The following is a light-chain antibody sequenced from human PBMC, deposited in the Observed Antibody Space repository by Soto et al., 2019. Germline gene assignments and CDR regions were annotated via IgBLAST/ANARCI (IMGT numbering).Light chain of an antibody. J-gene: IGLJ2*01. Sequence: QAVLTQPRSVSGSLGQSVTFSCTGTSSDVGGYNYVSWYQQHPGKAPRLMIYDVTKRPSGVPDRFSGSKSGNAASLTISGLQAEDEADYYCCSYAGSYTFVVFGGGTKLTVL. CDR1: SSDVGGYNY. V-gene: IGLV2-11*01. CDR3: CSYAGSYTFVV. CDR2: DVT.